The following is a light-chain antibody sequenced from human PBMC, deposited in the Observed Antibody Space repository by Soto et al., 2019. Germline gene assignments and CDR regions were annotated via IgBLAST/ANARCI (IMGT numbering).Light chain of an antibody. J-gene: IGLJ1*01. CDR2: TNN. CDR3: QSYDSRLSGYV. CDR1: SSNIGAGYD. V-gene: IGLV1-40*01. Sequence: QSVLTQPPSVSGAPGQRVTISCTGSSSNIGAGYDVHWYLQVPGTAPKLLVYTNNNRPSGVPDRFSGSKSDTSASLAITGLQAEDEADYYCQSYDSRLSGYVFGTGTKVTVL.